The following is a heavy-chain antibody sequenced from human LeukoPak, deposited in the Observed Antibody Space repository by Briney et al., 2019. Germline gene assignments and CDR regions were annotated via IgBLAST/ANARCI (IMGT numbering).Heavy chain of an antibody. CDR2: ISAYNGNT. D-gene: IGHD3-22*01. J-gene: IGHJ4*02. CDR3: ARGYRALYYYDG. CDR1: GYTFTSYG. V-gene: IGHV1-18*01. Sequence: ASVKVSCEASGYTFTSYGISWVRQAPGQGLEWMGWISAYNGNTNYAQKLQGRVTMTTDTSTSTAYMELRSLRSDDTAAYYCARGYRALYYYDGWGQGTLVTVSS.